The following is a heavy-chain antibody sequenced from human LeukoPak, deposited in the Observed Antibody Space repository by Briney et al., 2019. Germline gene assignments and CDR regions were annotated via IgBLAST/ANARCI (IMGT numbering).Heavy chain of an antibody. CDR1: AFTFSEYW. D-gene: IGHD3-16*01. J-gene: IGHJ4*02. V-gene: IGHV3-74*03. CDR3: ARDVGGPDY. Sequence: GGSLRLSCTASAFTFSEYWMHWVRQPPGKGLVWVSRITNDGSRTEYADSVKGRFTISRDNAKNTLYLQMDSLRPEDTAVYYCARDVGGPDYWGQGTLVTVSS. CDR2: ITNDGSRT.